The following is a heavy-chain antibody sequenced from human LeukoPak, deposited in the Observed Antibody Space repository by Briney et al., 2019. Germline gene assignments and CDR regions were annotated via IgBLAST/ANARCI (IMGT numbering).Heavy chain of an antibody. CDR3: AKISTAVAGSDY. J-gene: IGHJ4*02. CDR2: IKQDGSEK. CDR1: GFTFSSYW. Sequence: GGSLRLSCAASGFTFSSYWMSWVRQAPGKGLEWVANIKQDGSEKYYVDSVKGRFTISRDNTKNSLYLQMNSLRTEDTAVYYCAKISTAVAGSDYWGQGTLVTVYS. D-gene: IGHD6-13*01. V-gene: IGHV3-7*01.